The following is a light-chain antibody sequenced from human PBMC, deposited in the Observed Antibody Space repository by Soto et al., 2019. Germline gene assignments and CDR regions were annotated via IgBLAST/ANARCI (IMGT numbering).Light chain of an antibody. CDR2: KAS. CDR3: QQYNVYST. CDR1: QSISSW. J-gene: IGKJ4*01. V-gene: IGKV1-5*03. Sequence: DIQMTQSPSTLSASIGDRVNITCRASQSISSWLAWYQQKPGKAPKVLIYKASNLESGVPSRFSDSGSETEFTLTISSLQPDDFATYYCQQYNVYSTFGGGTKVEIK.